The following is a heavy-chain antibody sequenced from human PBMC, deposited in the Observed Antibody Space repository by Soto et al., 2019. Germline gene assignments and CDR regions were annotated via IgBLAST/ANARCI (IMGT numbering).Heavy chain of an antibody. D-gene: IGHD2-2*01. J-gene: IGHJ4*02. Sequence: QITLKESGPTLVKPTQTLTLTCTFSGFSLSTSGVGVGWIRQRPGKALEWLALIYWDDDKRYSPSLKSMLTISKDTSKNQVVLTMANMDPVDTATYYCAHSGKYPPARHFDSWGQGTLVTVSS. CDR1: GFSLSTSGVG. CDR2: IYWDDDK. V-gene: IGHV2-5*02. CDR3: AHSGKYPPARHFDS.